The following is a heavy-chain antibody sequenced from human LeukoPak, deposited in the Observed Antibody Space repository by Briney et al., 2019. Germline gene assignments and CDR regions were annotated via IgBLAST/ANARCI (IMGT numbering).Heavy chain of an antibody. D-gene: IGHD3-22*01. V-gene: IGHV3-7*05. CDR1: GFTFSSYW. CDR3: ARVKYDTSGYYGDYFDY. Sequence: GGSLRLSCGASGFTFSSYWMSWVRQAPGKGLEWVANIKEDGSEKYYVDSVKGRFTISRDNAKNSLYLQMNSLRAEDTAVYSCARVKYDTSGYYGDYFDYWGQGTLVTVSS. CDR2: IKEDGSEK. J-gene: IGHJ4*02.